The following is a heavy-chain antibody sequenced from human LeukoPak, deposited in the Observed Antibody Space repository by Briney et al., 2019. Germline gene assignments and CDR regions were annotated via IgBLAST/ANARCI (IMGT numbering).Heavy chain of an antibody. CDR1: GYTFTDHY. J-gene: IGHJ4*02. CDR3: ARGHDNTGYNYFDY. Sequence: ASVKVSCKASGYTFTDHYIHWVRQAPGQGLERLGWINPNSGGSNYAQKFQGRVTMTRDTSINSTFTDLSSLTSDDTAVYYCARGHDNTGYNYFDYWGQGTLVFVSS. D-gene: IGHD3-9*01. CDR2: INPNSGGS. V-gene: IGHV1-2*02.